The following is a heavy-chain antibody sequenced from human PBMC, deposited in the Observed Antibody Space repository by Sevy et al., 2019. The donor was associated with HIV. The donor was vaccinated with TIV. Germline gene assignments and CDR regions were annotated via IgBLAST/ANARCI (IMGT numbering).Heavy chain of an antibody. CDR2: ISYDGSNK. V-gene: IGHV3-30*18. Sequence: GGSLRLSCAASGLTFSSYGMHWVRQAPGKGLEWVAVISYDGSNKYYADSVKGQFTISRDNSKNTLYLQMNSLRAEDTAVYYCAKDQDDSSSWYTGGIDYWGQGTLVTVSS. CDR1: GLTFSSYG. CDR3: AKDQDDSSSWYTGGIDY. J-gene: IGHJ4*02. D-gene: IGHD6-13*01.